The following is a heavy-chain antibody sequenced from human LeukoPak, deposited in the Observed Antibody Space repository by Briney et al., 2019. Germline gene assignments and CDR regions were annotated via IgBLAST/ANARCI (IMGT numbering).Heavy chain of an antibody. V-gene: IGHV1-69*13. J-gene: IGHJ4*02. D-gene: IGHD3-9*01. CDR2: IIPIFGTA. Sequence: SVKVSCKASGGTFSSYAISWVRQAPGQGLEWMGGIIPIFGTANHAQKFQGRVTITADESTSTAYMELSSLRSEDTAVYYCASNYDILTGYYLYWGQGTLVTVSS. CDR1: GGTFSSYA. CDR3: ASNYDILTGYYLY.